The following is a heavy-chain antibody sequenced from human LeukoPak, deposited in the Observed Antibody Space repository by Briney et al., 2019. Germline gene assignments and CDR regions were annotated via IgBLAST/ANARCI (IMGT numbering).Heavy chain of an antibody. CDR3: ARERGRYSNYYYGMDV. CDR2: ISAYNGNT. J-gene: IGHJ6*02. Sequence: ASVKVSCKASGYTFTSYGISWVRQAPGQGLEWMGWISAYNGNTNYAQKLQGRVTMTTDTSTSTAYMELRSLRSDDTAVYYCARERGRYSNYYYGMDVWGQGTTVTVSS. V-gene: IGHV1-18*01. D-gene: IGHD4-11*01. CDR1: GYTFTSYG.